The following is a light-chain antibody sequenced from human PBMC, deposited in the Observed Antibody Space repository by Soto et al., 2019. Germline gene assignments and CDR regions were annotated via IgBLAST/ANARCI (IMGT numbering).Light chain of an antibody. J-gene: IGKJ3*01. V-gene: IGKV4-1*01. CDR3: QQYYSSPFT. Sequence: DIVMTQSPDSLAVSLGERATINCKSSQSILYSSNNKNYLAWYQQKPGQPPNLLIYWASTRQCGVPDRFSGSGSGTDFTLTISSLQAEDVAVYYCQQYYSSPFTFGPGTKVDIK. CDR1: QSILYSSNNKNY. CDR2: WAS.